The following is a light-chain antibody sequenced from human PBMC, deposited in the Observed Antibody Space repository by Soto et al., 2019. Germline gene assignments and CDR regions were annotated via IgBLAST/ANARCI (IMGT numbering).Light chain of an antibody. CDR2: EVC. V-gene: IGLV2-14*01. CDR3: SSYTTRTTLYV. CDR1: SSDVGSYNY. J-gene: IGLJ1*01. Sequence: QSALTQPASVSGSPGQSITISCTGTSSDVGSYNYVSWYQLHPGKAPKLMIYEVCNRPSGVSNRFSGSKSGDTASLTISGLQAEDEADYYCSSYTTRTTLYVFGTGTKVTVL.